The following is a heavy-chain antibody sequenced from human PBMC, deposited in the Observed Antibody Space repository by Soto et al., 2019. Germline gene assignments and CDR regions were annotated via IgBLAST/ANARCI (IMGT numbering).Heavy chain of an antibody. J-gene: IGHJ4*02. V-gene: IGHV1-69*13. Sequence: ASVKVSCKASGGTFSSYAISWVRQAPGQGLEWMGGIIPIFGTANYAQKFQGRVTITADESTSTAYMGLSSLRSEDTAVYYCAREEGDILTGNFDYWGQGTLVTVSS. CDR1: GGTFSSYA. CDR3: AREEGDILTGNFDY. D-gene: IGHD3-9*01. CDR2: IIPIFGTA.